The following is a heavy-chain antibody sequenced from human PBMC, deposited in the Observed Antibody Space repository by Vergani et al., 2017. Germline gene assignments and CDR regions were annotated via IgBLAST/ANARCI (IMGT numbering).Heavy chain of an antibody. CDR2: IYYRGST. J-gene: IGHJ6*02. CDR1: GGPISSSSYY. D-gene: IGHD4/OR15-4a*01. CDR3: AGHLPCSYYCGLDV. V-gene: IGHV4-39*01. Sequence: QLQLQESGPGLVKPSETLSLTCTVSGGPISSSSYYWGWIRQPPGKGLEWIGNIYYRGSTFYNPALKRRVTISVDTSKNQFSLKLSAVTAADTAVYYCAGHLPCSYYCGLDVWGQGTTVTVSS.